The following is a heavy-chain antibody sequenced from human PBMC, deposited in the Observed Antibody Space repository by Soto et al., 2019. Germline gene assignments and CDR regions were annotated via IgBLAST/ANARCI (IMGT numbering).Heavy chain of an antibody. D-gene: IGHD1-26*01. J-gene: IGHJ3*02. V-gene: IGHV1-18*01. CDR2: ISAYNGNT. CDR3: ARSTRSGSYYPDGAFDI. Sequence: QVQLVQSGAEVKKPGASVKVSCKASGYTFTSYGISWVRQAPGQGLEWMGWISAYNGNTNYAQKLQGRVTMTTDTSTSTAYMELRSLRSDDTAVYYCARSTRSGSYYPDGAFDIWGQGTMVTVSS. CDR1: GYTFTSYG.